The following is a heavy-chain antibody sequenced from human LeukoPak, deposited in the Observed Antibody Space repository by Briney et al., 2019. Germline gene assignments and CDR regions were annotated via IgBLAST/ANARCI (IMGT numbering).Heavy chain of an antibody. V-gene: IGHV3-30*02. CDR1: GFTFSSYG. CDR3: AKESWGYCSGGSCYFY. Sequence: GGSLRLSCEASGFTFSSYGMHWVRQAPGKGLEWVAFIRYDGSNKYYADSVKGRFTISRDNSKNTLYLQMNSLRAEDTAVYYCAKESWGYCSGGSCYFYWGQGTLVTVSS. J-gene: IGHJ4*02. CDR2: IRYDGSNK. D-gene: IGHD2-15*01.